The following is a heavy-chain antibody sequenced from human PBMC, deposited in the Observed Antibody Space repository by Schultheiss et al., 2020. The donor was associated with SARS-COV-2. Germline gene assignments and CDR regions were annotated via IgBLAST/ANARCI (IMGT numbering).Heavy chain of an antibody. CDR1: GFTFSSYW. V-gene: IGHV3-30*03. D-gene: IGHD2-8*01. CDR3: ARVGRDCSHGVCYNAEYFQH. Sequence: GGSLRLSCAASGFTFSSYWMSWVRQAPGKGLEWMATISYDGSISYYADSVKGRFTISRDNSRNTLYLQMHILRAQDTAFYYCARVGRDCSHGVCYNAEYFQHWGQGTLVTVSS. CDR2: ISYDGSIS. J-gene: IGHJ1*01.